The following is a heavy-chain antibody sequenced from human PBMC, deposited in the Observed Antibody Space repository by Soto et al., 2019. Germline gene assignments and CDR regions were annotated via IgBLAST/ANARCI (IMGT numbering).Heavy chain of an antibody. D-gene: IGHD3-10*01. Sequence: ASVTVSCKASGYTFTGYYMHWVRQAPGQGLEWMGWINPNSGGTNYAQKFQGRVTMTRDTSISTAYMELSRLRSDDTAVYYCAREGVSRYGMDVWGQGTTVTVSS. V-gene: IGHV1-2*02. CDR1: GYTFTGYY. J-gene: IGHJ6*02. CDR2: INPNSGGT. CDR3: AREGVSRYGMDV.